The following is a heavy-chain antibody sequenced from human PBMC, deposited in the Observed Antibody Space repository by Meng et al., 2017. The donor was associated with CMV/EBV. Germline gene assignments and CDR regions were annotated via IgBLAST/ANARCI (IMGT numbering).Heavy chain of an antibody. J-gene: IGHJ6*02. CDR3: ARGEVVVVPPGGYYGMDV. V-gene: IGHV3-48*03. CDR1: GFTFSSYE. D-gene: IGHD2-2*01. CDR2: ISSSGSTI. Sequence: GGSLRLSCAASGFTFSSYEMNWVRQAPGKGLEWVSYISSSGSTIYYADSVKGRFTISRDNAKNSLYLQMNSLRAEDTAVYYCARGEVVVVPPGGYYGMDVWGQGTTVTVSS.